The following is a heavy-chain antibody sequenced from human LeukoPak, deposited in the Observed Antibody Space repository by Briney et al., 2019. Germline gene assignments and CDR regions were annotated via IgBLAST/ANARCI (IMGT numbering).Heavy chain of an antibody. D-gene: IGHD5-18*01. V-gene: IGHV3-53*01. CDR3: ATKRGYNYGLDY. CDR2: TYSGGST. J-gene: IGHJ4*02. CDR1: GFTVSSNY. Sequence: GGSLRLSCAASGFTVSSNYMSWVRQAPEKGLEWVSVTYSGGSTYYADSVKGRFTISRDNSKNTLYLQMNSLRAEDTAVYYCATKRGYNYGLDYWGQGTLVTVSS.